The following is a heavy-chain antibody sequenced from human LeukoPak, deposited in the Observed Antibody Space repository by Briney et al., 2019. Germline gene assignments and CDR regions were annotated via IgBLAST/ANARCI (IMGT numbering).Heavy chain of an antibody. Sequence: ASVKVSCKASGYTFTGYYMHWVRQAPGQGLEWKGWINPNSGGTNYAQKFQGWVTMTRDTSISTAYMELSRLRSDDTAVYYCARDITGTTGLGVDAFDIWGQGTMVTVSS. J-gene: IGHJ3*02. CDR3: ARDITGTTGLGVDAFDI. CDR1: GYTFTGYY. V-gene: IGHV1-2*04. D-gene: IGHD1-20*01. CDR2: INPNSGGT.